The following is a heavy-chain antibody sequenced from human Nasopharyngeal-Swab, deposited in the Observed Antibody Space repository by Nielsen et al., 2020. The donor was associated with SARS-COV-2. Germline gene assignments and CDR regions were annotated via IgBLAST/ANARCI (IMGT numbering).Heavy chain of an antibody. D-gene: IGHD2/OR15-2a*01. CDR1: GFTFSRNW. Sequence: GGSLRLSCAASGFTFSRNWMHWVRHAPGRGPMWVSRIDPDGRTTTYADSVKGRFTISRDNAKNTLYLQMHSLRADDTAVYHCVTIVPVSYKWFDPWGPGTLVTVSS. J-gene: IGHJ5*02. CDR2: IDPDGRTT. CDR3: VTIVPVSYKWFDP. V-gene: IGHV3-74*01.